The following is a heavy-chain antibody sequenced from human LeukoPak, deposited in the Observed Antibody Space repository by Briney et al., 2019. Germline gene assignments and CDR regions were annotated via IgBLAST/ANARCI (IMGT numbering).Heavy chain of an antibody. J-gene: IGHJ3*02. CDR2: IYYSGST. CDR3: ARVRDDSSGYYYDPDAFDI. D-gene: IGHD3-22*01. V-gene: IGHV4-59*01. CDR1: GGSLWSFY. Sequence: SETLSLTCTVSGGSLWSFYWSWVRQPPGKGLEWIGYIYYSGSTNYNPSLKSRVTISVDTSKNQFSLKLSSVTAADTAVYYCARVRDDSSGYYYDPDAFDIWGQGTMVTVSS.